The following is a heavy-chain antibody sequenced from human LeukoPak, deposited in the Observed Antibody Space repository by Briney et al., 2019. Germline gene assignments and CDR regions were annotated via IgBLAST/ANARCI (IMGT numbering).Heavy chain of an antibody. V-gene: IGHV3-66*01. D-gene: IGHD3-10*01. CDR3: AKDDGSGRTPMDV. CDR2: IYSGGST. Sequence: GGSLRLSCAASEFSVGSNYMTWVRQAPGKGLEWVSLIYSGGSTYYADSVKGRFTISRDNSKNTLYLQMNSLRAEDTAVYYCAKDDGSGRTPMDVWGKGTTVTVSS. J-gene: IGHJ6*03. CDR1: EFSVGSNY.